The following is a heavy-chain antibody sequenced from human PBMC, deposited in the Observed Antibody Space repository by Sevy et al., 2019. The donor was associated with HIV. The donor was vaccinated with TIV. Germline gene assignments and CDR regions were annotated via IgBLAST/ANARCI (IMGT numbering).Heavy chain of an antibody. V-gene: IGHV3-48*03. CDR3: ARTILGYYFDY. Sequence: GGSLRLSCSASRFTFSRYEMNWVRQAPGKGLEWIAFISSSGSNIYYADSVKGRFAISRENARNSLFLQMNSLRVEDTAVYYCARTILGYYFDYWGQGALVTVSS. CDR2: ISSSGSNI. CDR1: RFTFSRYE. J-gene: IGHJ4*02. D-gene: IGHD3-3*01.